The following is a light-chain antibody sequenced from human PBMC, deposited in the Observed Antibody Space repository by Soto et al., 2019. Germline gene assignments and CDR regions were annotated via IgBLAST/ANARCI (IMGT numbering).Light chain of an antibody. CDR1: QSISTY. Sequence: DIQMTQSPSSLSASVGDRVTISCRASQSISTYVNWYQQKPGEAPKLLIYAASSLQSGIPSRFSGSGSGTDFTLTISKLQPEDFAIYYCQQTYTTPQMFTFGQGTKLEIK. CDR3: QQTYTTPQMFT. J-gene: IGKJ2*01. V-gene: IGKV1-39*01. CDR2: AAS.